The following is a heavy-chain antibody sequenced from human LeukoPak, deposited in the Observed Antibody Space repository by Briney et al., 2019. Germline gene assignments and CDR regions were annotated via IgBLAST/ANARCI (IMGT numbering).Heavy chain of an antibody. CDR3: ARDFGYYDSSGYSPREVDY. J-gene: IGHJ4*02. Sequence: ASVKVSCKASGYTLSSYAMNCVREAPGQGLEWMGWINTNTGNPTYAQGFTGRFVFSLDTSVSTAYLQISSLKAEDTAVYYCARDFGYYDSSGYSPREVDYWGQGTLVTVSS. CDR2: INTNTGNP. V-gene: IGHV7-4-1*02. D-gene: IGHD3-22*01. CDR1: GYTLSSYA.